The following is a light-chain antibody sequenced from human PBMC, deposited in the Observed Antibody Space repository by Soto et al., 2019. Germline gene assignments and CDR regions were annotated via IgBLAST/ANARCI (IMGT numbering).Light chain of an antibody. CDR1: QSVSNNY. CDR3: QQYGSSPWT. Sequence: EIVLTQSPGTLSLSPGERPTLSCRASQSVSNNYLAWYQQKPGQAHRLLINGASSKATGIPDRFSRSGSGTDLTHTISRLEPEDFAVYYCQQYGSSPWTFSQRANVEI. J-gene: IGKJ1*01. V-gene: IGKV3-20*01. CDR2: GAS.